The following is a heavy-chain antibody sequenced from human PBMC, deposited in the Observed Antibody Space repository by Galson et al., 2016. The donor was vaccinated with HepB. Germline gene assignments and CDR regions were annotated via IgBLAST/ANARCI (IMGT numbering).Heavy chain of an antibody. V-gene: IGHV1-46*01. D-gene: IGHD2-8*01. Sequence: SVKVSCKASGYSVTSFFMHWVRQAPGQGLEWMGIINPSGFSTSYAQKFQGRVSMTRDTSTSTVYMELSSLRSEDTAVYYCARDVDIVIMTGYWGQGTLVTVSS. J-gene: IGHJ4*02. CDR1: GYSVTSFF. CDR2: INPSGFST. CDR3: ARDVDIVIMTGY.